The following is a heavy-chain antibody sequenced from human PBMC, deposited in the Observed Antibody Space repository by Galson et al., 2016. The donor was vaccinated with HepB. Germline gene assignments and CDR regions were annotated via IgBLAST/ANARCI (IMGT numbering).Heavy chain of an antibody. Sequence: SLRLSCAASGFIFTNYAMTWVRQAPGKGLQWVSGISGSINATYYADSVKGRFIISRDDSKNTLYLQMHSLRAEDTALYYCAKLPSRYYGSGAGYGMDIWGQGTTVTVSS. J-gene: IGHJ6*02. CDR2: ISGSINAT. D-gene: IGHD3-10*01. V-gene: IGHV3-23*01. CDR3: AKLPSRYYGSGAGYGMDI. CDR1: GFIFTNYA.